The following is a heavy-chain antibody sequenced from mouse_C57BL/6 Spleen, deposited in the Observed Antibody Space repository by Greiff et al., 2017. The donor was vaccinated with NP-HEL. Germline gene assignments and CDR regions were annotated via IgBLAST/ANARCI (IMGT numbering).Heavy chain of an antibody. CDR2: INPNYGTT. CDR3: ARSRYGNYVGAWYFDV. CDR1: GYSFTDYN. V-gene: IGHV1-39*01. Sequence: VQLQQSGPGLVKPGASVKISCKASGYSFTDYNMNWVKQSNGKSLEWIGVINPNYGTTSYNQKFKGKATLTVDQSSTTAYMQLNSLTSEDSAVYYCARSRYGNYVGAWYFDVWGTGTTLTVSS. D-gene: IGHD2-1*01. J-gene: IGHJ1*03.